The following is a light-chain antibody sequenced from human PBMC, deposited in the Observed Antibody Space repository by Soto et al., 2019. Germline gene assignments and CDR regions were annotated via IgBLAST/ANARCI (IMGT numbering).Light chain of an antibody. V-gene: IGLV2-8*01. CDR3: SSHAGINNVV. Sequence: QSALTQPPSASGPPGQSVTISCTGTSSDVGGYNYVSWYQQHPGKAPKLMIYEVTKRPSGVPDRFPGSKSGNTASLTVSGLLAEDEADYYCSSHAGINNVVFGGGTQLTVL. CDR2: EVT. CDR1: SSDVGGYNY. J-gene: IGLJ3*02.